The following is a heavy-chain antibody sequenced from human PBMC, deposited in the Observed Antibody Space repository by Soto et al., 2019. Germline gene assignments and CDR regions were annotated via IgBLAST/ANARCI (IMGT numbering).Heavy chain of an antibody. J-gene: IGHJ4*02. D-gene: IGHD6-13*01. V-gene: IGHV3-48*01. Sequence: PGGSLRLSCAASEFIFSSYSMNWVRQAPGKGLEWVSYISSDSSSIYYADSVKGRFTISRDNSKNTLYLQMNSLRAEDTAVYYCANPSTEQLNNWGQGTLVTVSS. CDR1: EFIFSSYS. CDR3: ANPSTEQLNN. CDR2: ISSDSSSI.